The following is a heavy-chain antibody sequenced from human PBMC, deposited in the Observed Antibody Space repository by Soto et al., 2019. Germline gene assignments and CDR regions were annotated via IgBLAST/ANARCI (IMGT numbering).Heavy chain of an antibody. CDR1: GGSFSGYY. CDR2: INHSGST. J-gene: IGHJ4*02. D-gene: IGHD3-9*01. CDR3: ARGGTYYDILTGYYNFDY. Sequence: SETLSLTCAVYGGSFSGYYWSWIRQPPGKGLEWIGEINHSGSTNYNPSLKSRVTISEDTSKNQFSLKMSSVTAADTAVYYCARGGTYYDILTGYYNFDYWGQGTLVTVS. V-gene: IGHV4-34*01.